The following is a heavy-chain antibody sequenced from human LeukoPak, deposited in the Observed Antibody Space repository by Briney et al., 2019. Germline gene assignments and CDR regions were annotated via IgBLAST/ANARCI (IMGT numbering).Heavy chain of an antibody. CDR1: GYTFTSYY. CDR2: INPSGGST. Sequence: ASVKVSCKASGYTFTSYYMHWVRQAPGQGLESMGIINPSGGSTSYAQKFQGRVTMTRDTSTSTVYMELSSLRSEDTAVYYCARDLGSPEWYFDLWGRGTLVTVSS. D-gene: IGHD2-15*01. CDR3: ARDLGSPEWYFDL. J-gene: IGHJ2*01. V-gene: IGHV1-46*01.